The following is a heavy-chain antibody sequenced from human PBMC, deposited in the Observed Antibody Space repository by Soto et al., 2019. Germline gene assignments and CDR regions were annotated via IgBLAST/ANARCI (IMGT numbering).Heavy chain of an antibody. V-gene: IGHV1-18*01. Sequence: QVHLVQSGAEVKKPGASVKVSCKGSGSTFPSYGITWVRQAPGQGLEWMGWISAHNGNTDYAQKLQGRVTVTRDTSTSTAYMELRSLRSDDTAVYYCARGRYGDYWGQGALVTVSS. D-gene: IGHD1-1*01. CDR1: GSTFPSYG. CDR2: ISAHNGNT. J-gene: IGHJ4*02. CDR3: ARGRYGDY.